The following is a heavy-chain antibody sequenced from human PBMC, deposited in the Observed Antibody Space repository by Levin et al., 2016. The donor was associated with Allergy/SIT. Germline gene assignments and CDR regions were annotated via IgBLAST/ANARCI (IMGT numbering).Heavy chain of an antibody. V-gene: IGHV3-74*01. CDR1: GFTFSSYW. CDR2: INSDGSST. CDR3: ARDCSSTSCYMGDV. Sequence: GGSLRLSCAASGFTFSSYWMHWVRQAPGKGLVWVSRINSDGSSTTYADSVKGRFTISRDNARNTVYLQMNSLRAEDTAVYYCARDCSSTSCYMGDVWGKGTTVTVSS. J-gene: IGHJ6*04. D-gene: IGHD2-2*02.